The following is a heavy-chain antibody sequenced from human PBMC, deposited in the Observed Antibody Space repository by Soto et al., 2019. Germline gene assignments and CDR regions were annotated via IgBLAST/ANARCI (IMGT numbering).Heavy chain of an antibody. Sequence: SETLSLTCAVHGGSFSDYYWTWFRQPPGKGLEWIGEINHSGSTNYNPSLKSRVTISVDTSKNQFSLKLSSVTAADTAVYYCARSVLTFTNDRDWYALCGQRTLVIVSA. CDR2: INHSGST. CDR3: ARSVLTFTNDRDWYAL. V-gene: IGHV4-34*01. J-gene: IGHJ5*02. D-gene: IGHD1-1*01. CDR1: GGSFSDYY.